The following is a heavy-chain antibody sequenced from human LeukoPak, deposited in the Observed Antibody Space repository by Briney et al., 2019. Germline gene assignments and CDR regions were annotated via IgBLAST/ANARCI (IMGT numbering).Heavy chain of an antibody. Sequence: PSETLSLTCAVYGGSFSGFYWSWVRQSAGKGLEWIAEINYSGNTNYNPSLKSRVTILIDTSKNQFSLKLNSLTAADTAMYFCARGGYYDSSGYSAAEYFQHWGQGTLVTVS. CDR2: INYSGNT. V-gene: IGHV4-34*01. CDR1: GGSFSGFY. J-gene: IGHJ1*01. D-gene: IGHD3-22*01. CDR3: ARGGYYDSSGYSAAEYFQH.